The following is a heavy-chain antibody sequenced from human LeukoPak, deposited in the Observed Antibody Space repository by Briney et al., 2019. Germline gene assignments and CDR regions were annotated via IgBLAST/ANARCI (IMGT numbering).Heavy chain of an antibody. J-gene: IGHJ3*01. D-gene: IGHD6-13*01. CDR2: FSATDGSA. CDR1: RFTFNSYA. CDR3: AKVRIAAGGTVAVDV. V-gene: IGHV3-23*01. Sequence: GGTLRLSCAASRFTFNSYAMSWVRQAPGKGLEWVSAFSATDGSAQYAESVRGRFTISSDNSKNSLYLQRNSPRDEDTAVYFCAKVRIAAGGTVAVDVWGQGTMDTVSS.